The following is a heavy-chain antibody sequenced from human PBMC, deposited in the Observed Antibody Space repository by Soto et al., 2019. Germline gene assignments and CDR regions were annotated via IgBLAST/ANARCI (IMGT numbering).Heavy chain of an antibody. J-gene: IGHJ4*02. CDR3: ARGGMWNFIFHIDY. Sequence: SETLSLTCTVSGGSISSSSYYWGWIRQPPGKGLEWIGSIYYSGSTYYNPSLKSRVTISVDTSKNQFSLKLSSVTAADTAVYYCARGGMWNFIFHIDYWGQGTLVTVSS. CDR1: GGSISSSSYY. V-gene: IGHV4-39*01. D-gene: IGHD1-7*01. CDR2: IYYSGST.